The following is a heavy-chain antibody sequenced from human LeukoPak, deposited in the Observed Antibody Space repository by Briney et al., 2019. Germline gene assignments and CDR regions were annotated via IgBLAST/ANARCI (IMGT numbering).Heavy chain of an antibody. D-gene: IGHD3-10*01. V-gene: IGHV4-34*01. CDR3: ARGRGRYYGSGSYQKHIYFDY. Sequence: SETLSLTCAVYGGSFSGYYWSWIRQPPGKGLEWIGEINHGGSTNYNPSLKSRVTISVDTSKNQFSLKLSSVTAADTAVYYCARGRGRYYGSGSYQKHIYFDYWGQGTLVTVSS. CDR1: GGSFSGYY. CDR2: INHGGST. J-gene: IGHJ4*02.